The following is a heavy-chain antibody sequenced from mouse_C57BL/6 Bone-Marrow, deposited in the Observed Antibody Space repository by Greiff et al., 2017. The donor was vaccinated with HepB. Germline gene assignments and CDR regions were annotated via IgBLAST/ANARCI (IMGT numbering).Heavy chain of an antibody. Sequence: QVHVKQSGAELVKPGASVKISCKASGYAFSSYWMNWVKQRPGKGLEWIGQIYPGDGDTNYNGKFKGKATLTADKSSSTAYMQLSSLTSEDSAVYFCARPPPYGNHWYFDVWGTGTTVTVSS. CDR2: IYPGDGDT. V-gene: IGHV1-80*01. CDR3: ARPPPYGNHWYFDV. D-gene: IGHD2-1*01. J-gene: IGHJ1*03. CDR1: GYAFSSYW.